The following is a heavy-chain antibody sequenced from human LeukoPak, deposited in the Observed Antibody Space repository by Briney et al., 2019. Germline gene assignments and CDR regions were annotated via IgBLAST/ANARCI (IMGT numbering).Heavy chain of an antibody. V-gene: IGHV3-48*02. Sequence: GGSLRLSCAASGFTFSSYSMNWVRQAPGKGLEWVSYISSSSSTIYDADSVKGRFTISRDNAKNSLYLQMNSLRDEDTAVYYCASFSMVRGVSIDYWGQGTLVTVSS. D-gene: IGHD3-10*01. CDR1: GFTFSSYS. CDR2: ISSSSSTI. CDR3: ASFSMVRGVSIDY. J-gene: IGHJ4*02.